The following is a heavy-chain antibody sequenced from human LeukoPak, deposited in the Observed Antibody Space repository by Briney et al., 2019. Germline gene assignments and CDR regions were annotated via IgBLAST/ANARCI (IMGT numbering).Heavy chain of an antibody. V-gene: IGHV3-66*01. D-gene: IGHD5-18*01. CDR1: GFTVSSNY. CDR2: IYSGGST. Sequence: GGSLRLSCAASGFTVSSNYMSWVRQAPRKGLEWVSVIYSGGSTYYADPVKGRFTISRDNSKNTLYLQMNSLRAEDTAVYYCARDHTPTDAFDIWGQGTMVTVSS. CDR3: ARDHTPTDAFDI. J-gene: IGHJ3*02.